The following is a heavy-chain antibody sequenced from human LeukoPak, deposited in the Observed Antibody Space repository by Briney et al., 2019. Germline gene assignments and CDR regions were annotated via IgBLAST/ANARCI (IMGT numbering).Heavy chain of an antibody. V-gene: IGHV3-48*04. CDR1: GFTFSSYG. D-gene: IGHD3-3*01. CDR3: AGRFLEWSDV. Sequence: GGSLRLSCAASGFTFSSYGMHWVRQAPGKGLEWLSYISSSGTTIYYADSVKGRFTISRDNARNSLYLQMNSLRAEDTAVYYCAGRFLEWSDVWGQGTLVTVSS. CDR2: ISSSGTTI. J-gene: IGHJ4*02.